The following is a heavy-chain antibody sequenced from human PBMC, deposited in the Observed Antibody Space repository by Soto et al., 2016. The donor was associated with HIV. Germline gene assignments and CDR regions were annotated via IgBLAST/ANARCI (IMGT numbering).Heavy chain of an antibody. Sequence: EVQLVESGGGLVQPGGSLRLSCVASGFTFNNYWMHWVRQAPGKGLVWVSRINGDGSFTTYADSVKGRFTISRDNADNTLYLQMNSLRAEDTAVYYCAKAGYCSGSSCYWEDDGFDIWGQGTMVTVSS. CDR1: GFTFNNYW. J-gene: IGHJ3*02. D-gene: IGHD2-2*01. CDR2: INGDGSFT. CDR3: AKAGYCSGSSCYWEDDGFDI. V-gene: IGHV3-74*01.